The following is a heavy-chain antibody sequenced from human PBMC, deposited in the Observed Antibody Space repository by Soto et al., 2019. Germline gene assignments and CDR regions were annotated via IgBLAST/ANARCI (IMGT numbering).Heavy chain of an antibody. Sequence: SETLSLTGTVSGGSVSNSNYYWGWIRQSPGKGLEWIGSVYYRGRSYSKSSVKSRVTISVDTSKNQFSLNLNSVTASDTAVYYCVSPRPSVLTQAYFDYWGPGALVTVSS. V-gene: IGHV4-39*01. J-gene: IGHJ4*02. CDR3: VSPRPSVLTQAYFDY. D-gene: IGHD2-8*01. CDR1: GGSVSNSNYY. CDR2: VYYRGRS.